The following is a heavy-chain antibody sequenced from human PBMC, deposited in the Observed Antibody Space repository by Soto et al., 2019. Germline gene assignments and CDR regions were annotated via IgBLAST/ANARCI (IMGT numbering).Heavy chain of an antibody. V-gene: IGHV3-30-3*01. CDR1: GFTFSSYD. CDR2: ISYDGSNK. D-gene: IGHD2-2*01. Sequence: QVQLVESGGGVVQPGRSLRLSCAASGFTFSSYDMNWVRQAPGKGLAWVALISYDGSNKYYADSVKGRFTISRDSSKNTLYLQMNSLRAADTAVYYCGRCSSTSCHLGSDYWGQGTLVTVSS. J-gene: IGHJ4*02. CDR3: GRCSSTSCHLGSDY.